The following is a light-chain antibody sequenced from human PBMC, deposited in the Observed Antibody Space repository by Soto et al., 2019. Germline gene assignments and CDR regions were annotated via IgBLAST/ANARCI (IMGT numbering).Light chain of an antibody. CDR3: QQSYSTPT. CDR2: KAS. Sequence: DIPMTQSPSTLSASVGDRATITCRASQSISSWLAWYQQKPGKAPKLLIYKASSLESGVPSRFSGSGSGTDFILPISSLKPEDFATDDCQQSYSTPTFCGGTKVDIK. CDR1: QSISSW. V-gene: IGKV1-5*03. J-gene: IGKJ4*01.